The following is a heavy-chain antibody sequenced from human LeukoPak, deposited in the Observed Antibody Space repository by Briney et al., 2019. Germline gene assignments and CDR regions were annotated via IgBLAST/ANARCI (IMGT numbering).Heavy chain of an antibody. CDR1: GGSFSGYY. V-gene: IGHV4-34*01. CDR3: ARQWYSSGCIDY. J-gene: IGHJ4*02. D-gene: IGHD6-19*01. Sequence: SETLSLTCAVYGGSFSGYYWSWIRQPPGKGLEWIGEINHSGSTNYNPSLKSRVTISVDTSKNQFSLKLSSVTAADTAVYYCARQWYSSGCIDYCGQGTLVTVSS. CDR2: INHSGST.